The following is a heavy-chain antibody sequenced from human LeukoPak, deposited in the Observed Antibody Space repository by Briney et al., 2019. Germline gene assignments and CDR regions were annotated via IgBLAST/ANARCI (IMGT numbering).Heavy chain of an antibody. D-gene: IGHD3-9*01. CDR2: INPSGGST. V-gene: IGHV1-46*01. CDR1: GYTFTSYY. J-gene: IGHJ3*02. CDR3: ARDSLSGYDAFDI. Sequence: ASVKVSCKASGYTFTSYYMHWVRQAPGQGLEWMGIINPSGGSTSYAQKFQGRVTMIRDTSTSTVYMELSSLRSEDTAVYYCARDSLSGYDAFDIWGQGTMVTVSS.